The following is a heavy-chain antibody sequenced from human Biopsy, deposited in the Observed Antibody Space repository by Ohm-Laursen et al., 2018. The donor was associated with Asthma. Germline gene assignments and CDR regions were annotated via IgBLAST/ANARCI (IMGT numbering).Heavy chain of an antibody. J-gene: IGHJ4*02. CDR2: NDHEEGGT. V-gene: IGHV1-24*01. Sequence: ASVSVSYKISGYSLTDLSMHWVRQHAGEGSEWMGGNDHEEGGTVNARRFQGRVTMTEDTSTDTAYMELGSLSSDDTAVYYCASDFPKDYVRYNFQFWGQGTLVTVSS. CDR3: ASDFPKDYVRYNFQF. CDR1: GYSLTDLS. D-gene: IGHD4-17*01.